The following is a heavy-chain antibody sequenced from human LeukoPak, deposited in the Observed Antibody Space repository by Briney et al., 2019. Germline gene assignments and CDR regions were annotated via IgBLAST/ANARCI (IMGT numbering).Heavy chain of an antibody. V-gene: IGHV4-34*01. Sequence: SSETLSLTCTVSGGSISSYYWSWIPQPPGKGLEWIGEINHSGSTNYNPSLKSRVTISVDTSKNQFSLNLSSVTAADTAVYYCARGPPPYYYDSSGYYYFDYWGQGTLVTVSS. D-gene: IGHD3-22*01. CDR3: ARGPPPYYYDSSGYYYFDY. CDR1: GGSISSYY. J-gene: IGHJ4*02. CDR2: INHSGST.